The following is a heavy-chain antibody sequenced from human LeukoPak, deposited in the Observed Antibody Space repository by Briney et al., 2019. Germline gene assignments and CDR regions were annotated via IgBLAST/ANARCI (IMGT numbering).Heavy chain of an antibody. V-gene: IGHV3-7*01. J-gene: IGHJ4*02. CDR1: GFTFSSYW. D-gene: IGHD2-15*01. Sequence: GGSLRLSCAASGFTFSSYWMVWVRQAPGKGLEWVASIGKDGSEKSYVDSVKGRFTISRDNARNSLYLQMSSLRVEDTAVYYCTRDIVFLQLEYWGQGALVTV. CDR2: IGKDGSEK. CDR3: TRDIVFLQLEY.